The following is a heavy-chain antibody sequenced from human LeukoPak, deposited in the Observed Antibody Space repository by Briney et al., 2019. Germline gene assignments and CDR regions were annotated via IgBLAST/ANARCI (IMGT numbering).Heavy chain of an antibody. CDR3: ARVLYYDILTGYYVGPFDY. D-gene: IGHD3-9*01. J-gene: IGHJ4*02. CDR1: GYTFTSYG. CDR2: ISGYNGNT. V-gene: IGHV1-18*01. Sequence: ASVKVSCKASGYTFTSYGISWVRQAPGQGLEWMGWISGYNGNTNYAQKLQGRVTMTTDTSTSTDYMELRSLRSDDTAVYYCARVLYYDILTGYYVGPFDYWGQGTLVTVSP.